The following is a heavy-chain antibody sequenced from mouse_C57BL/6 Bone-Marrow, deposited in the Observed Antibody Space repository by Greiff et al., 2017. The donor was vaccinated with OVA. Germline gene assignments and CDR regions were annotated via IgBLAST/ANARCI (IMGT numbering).Heavy chain of an antibody. D-gene: IGHD1-1*01. V-gene: IGHV1-72*01. CDR2: IGPIGGGT. Sequence: QVQLLQSGAELVKPGASVKLSCKASGYTFTSYWMPWVKQRPGRGLEWIGTIGPIGGGTKYNEKFKSKATLTVDKPSSTDYMQLSSLTSEDSAVYYCARSTTVVAERGFDYWGQGTTLTVSS. J-gene: IGHJ2*01. CDR3: ARSTTVVAERGFDY. CDR1: GYTFTSYW.